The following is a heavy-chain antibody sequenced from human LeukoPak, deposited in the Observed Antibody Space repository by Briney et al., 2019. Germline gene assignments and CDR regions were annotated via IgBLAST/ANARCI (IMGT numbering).Heavy chain of an antibody. CDR2: IYPGDSDT. D-gene: IGHD2-15*01. CDR1: GYSFTSYW. CDR3: ARHEMYCSGGSCYSIWFDP. J-gene: IGHJ5*02. Sequence: PGESLKISCKGSGYSFTSYWIGWVRQMPGKGLEWMGIIYPGDSDTRYSPSLQGQVTISADKSISTAYLQWSSLKASDTAMYYCARHEMYCSGGSCYSIWFDPWGQGTLVTVSS. V-gene: IGHV5-51*01.